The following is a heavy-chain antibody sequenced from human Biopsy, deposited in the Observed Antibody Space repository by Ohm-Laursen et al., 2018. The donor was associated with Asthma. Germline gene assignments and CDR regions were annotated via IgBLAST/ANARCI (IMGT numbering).Heavy chain of an antibody. J-gene: IGHJ4*02. CDR1: GGTFNTYV. V-gene: IGHV1-69*13. CDR3: ARKAGSCISRTCYSLDF. Sequence: SVKVSCKSLGGTFNTYVIGWVRQAPGQRLEWMGGINSVFGTTTYPQKFQDRVTITADDSTSTVNMELSSLRSEDTAVYYCARKAGSCISRTCYSLDFWGQGTLVTVSS. D-gene: IGHD2-2*01. CDR2: INSVFGTT.